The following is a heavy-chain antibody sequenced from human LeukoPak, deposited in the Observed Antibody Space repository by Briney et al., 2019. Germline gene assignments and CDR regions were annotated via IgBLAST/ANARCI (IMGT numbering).Heavy chain of an antibody. CDR2: IYSTGST. D-gene: IGHD3-16*02. CDR1: GDSISSYY. J-gene: IGHJ4*02. Sequence: PSETLSLTCTVSGDSISSYYWIWIRQPAGKGLEWLGRIYSTGSTNYNPSLESRVIMSVDTSQNQVSLKLNSVTAADAAVYFCAREGDFVVGRGSYYPLFDYWGQRTLVTLSS. CDR3: AREGDFVVGRGSYYPLFDY. V-gene: IGHV4-4*07.